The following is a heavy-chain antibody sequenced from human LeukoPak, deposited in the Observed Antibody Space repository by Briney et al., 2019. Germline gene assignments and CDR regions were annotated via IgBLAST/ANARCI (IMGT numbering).Heavy chain of an antibody. CDR3: ARESHIAAAGSWYFDL. CDR1: GGSFSGYY. Sequence: PSETLSLTCAVYGGSFSGYYWSWIRQPPGKGLEWIGEINHSGSTNYNPSLKSRVTISADTSKNQFSLKLRSVTAADTAVYYCARESHIAAAGSWYFDLWGRGTLVTVSS. CDR2: INHSGST. D-gene: IGHD6-13*01. J-gene: IGHJ2*01. V-gene: IGHV4-34*01.